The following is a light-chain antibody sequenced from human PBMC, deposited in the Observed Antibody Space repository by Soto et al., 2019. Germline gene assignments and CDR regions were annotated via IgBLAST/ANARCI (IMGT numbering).Light chain of an antibody. V-gene: IGKV3D-20*02. CDR2: GAS. CDR3: QQRSNWPT. CDR1: QSVSSSF. Sequence: EIVLTQSPGTLSLSPGERATLSCRASQSVSSSFLAWYQQKPGQAPRLVIYGASSRATGIPARFSGSRSGTEFTLTISGLQSEDFAVFYCQQRSNWPTFGQGTKVDI. J-gene: IGKJ1*01.